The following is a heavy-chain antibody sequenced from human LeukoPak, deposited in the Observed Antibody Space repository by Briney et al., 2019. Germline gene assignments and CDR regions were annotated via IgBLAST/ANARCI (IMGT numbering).Heavy chain of an antibody. J-gene: IGHJ6*03. Sequence: GGSLRLSCAASGFTFSSYWMSWVRQAPGKWLEWVANIKQDGREDYYVDSVKGRFTVSKDNAYNSLYLLMNNLRAEDTAVYYCARVRWDGDDNAFYYFYMDVWGKGTTVTISS. D-gene: IGHD4-17*01. CDR1: GFTFSSYW. CDR2: IKQDGRED. V-gene: IGHV3-7*04. CDR3: ARVRWDGDDNAFYYFYMDV.